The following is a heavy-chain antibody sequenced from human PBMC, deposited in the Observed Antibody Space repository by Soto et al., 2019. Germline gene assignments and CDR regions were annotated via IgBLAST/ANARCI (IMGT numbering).Heavy chain of an antibody. V-gene: IGHV3-15*01. CDR3: AITAMINRDSSTSFDY. Sequence: GGSLRLSCAAAGLTFSNVWMTWVRQAPGKGLEWVGRIKSKSDVETADVAAPVKARFTISRDDSKNTVFLEMNSLKSEDTALYYCAITAMINRDSSTSFDYWGRGTQVTVSS. J-gene: IGHJ4*02. CDR1: GLTFSNVW. D-gene: IGHD5-18*01. CDR2: IKSKSDVETA.